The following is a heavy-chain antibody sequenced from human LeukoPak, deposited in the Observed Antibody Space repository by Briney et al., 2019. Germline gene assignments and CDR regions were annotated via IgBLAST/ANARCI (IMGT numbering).Heavy chain of an antibody. V-gene: IGHV3-7*03. D-gene: IGHD6-6*01. CDR2: IKQDGSEK. CDR1: GFTFSSYW. CDR3: AKGKGYSSSSSDH. J-gene: IGHJ5*02. Sequence: GGSLRLSCAASGFTFSSYWMSWVRQAPGKGLEWVANIKQDGSEKYYVDSVKGRFTISRDNAKNSLYLQMNSLRAEDTAVYHCAKGKGYSSSSSDHWGQGTLVTVSS.